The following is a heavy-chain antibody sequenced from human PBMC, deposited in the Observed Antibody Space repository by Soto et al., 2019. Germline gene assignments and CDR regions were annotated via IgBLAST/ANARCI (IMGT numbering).Heavy chain of an antibody. CDR1: GASIGTNNW. J-gene: IGHJ4*02. CDR2: VYHSGTT. V-gene: IGHV4-4*02. D-gene: IGHD5-12*01. Sequence: LSLTCAVSGASIGTNNWWSWVRQPPGKGLEWIGEVYHSGTTNCNPSLKSRVTISIDKSKNQFSLALTSMTAADTALYYCAVPGRGDFDYWSQGTLVTVSS. CDR3: AVPGRGDFDY.